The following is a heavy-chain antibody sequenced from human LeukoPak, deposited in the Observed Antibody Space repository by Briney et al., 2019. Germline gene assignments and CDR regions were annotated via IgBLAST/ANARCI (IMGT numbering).Heavy chain of an antibody. CDR3: AKDLSRPADYYYYMDV. J-gene: IGHJ6*03. Sequence: GGSLRLSCAASGFTFNDYALYWVRQAPGKGLEWVTLISYDGYDKSYADSVRGRFTISRDNSRNTLYLQMNSLRAEDTAVYYCAKDLSRPADYYYYMDVWGKGTTVTVSS. V-gene: IGHV3-30-3*01. D-gene: IGHD1-14*01. CDR2: ISYDGYDK. CDR1: GFTFNDYA.